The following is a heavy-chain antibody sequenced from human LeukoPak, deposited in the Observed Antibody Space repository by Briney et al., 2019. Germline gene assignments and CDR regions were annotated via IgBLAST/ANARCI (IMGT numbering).Heavy chain of an antibody. CDR3: ARGRVPAVPPYDAFDI. CDR2: ISSSSSYI. CDR1: GFTFSSYS. V-gene: IGHV3-21*04. J-gene: IGHJ3*02. D-gene: IGHD2-2*01. Sequence: GGSLRLSCAASGFTFSSYSMNWVRQAPGKGLEWVSSISSSSSYIYYADSVKGRFTISRDNAKNSLYLQMNSLRAEDTAVYYCARGRVPAVPPYDAFDIWGQGTMVTVSS.